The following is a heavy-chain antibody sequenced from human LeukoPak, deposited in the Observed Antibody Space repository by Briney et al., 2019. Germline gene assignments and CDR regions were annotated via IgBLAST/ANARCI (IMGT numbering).Heavy chain of an antibody. J-gene: IGHJ4*02. V-gene: IGHV1-2*02. Sequence: ASVKVSCKASGYTFTGYYVHWVRQAPGQGLEWMGWINPYSGDTNYAQKFQGRVTMTRDTSISTAYMELSSLKSDDTAVYYCARVAMSGIGSDDFWGQGTLVTASS. D-gene: IGHD1-26*01. CDR1: GYTFTGYY. CDR3: ARVAMSGIGSDDF. CDR2: INPYSGDT.